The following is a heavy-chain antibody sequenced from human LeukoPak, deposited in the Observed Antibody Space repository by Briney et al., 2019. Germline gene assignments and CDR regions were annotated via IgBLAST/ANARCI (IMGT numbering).Heavy chain of an antibody. J-gene: IGHJ4*02. V-gene: IGHV4-59*01. Sequence: SETLSLTCTVSGGSISSYYWSWIRQPPGKGLEWIGYIYYSGGTNYNPSLKSRLTISVDTSKNQFSLKLSSVSAADTAVYYCATVVGDGYSDYWGQGTLVTVS. D-gene: IGHD5-24*01. CDR3: ATVVGDGYSDY. CDR1: GGSISSYY. CDR2: IYYSGGT.